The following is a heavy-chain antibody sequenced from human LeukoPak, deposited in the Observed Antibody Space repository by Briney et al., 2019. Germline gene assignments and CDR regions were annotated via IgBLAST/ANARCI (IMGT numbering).Heavy chain of an antibody. D-gene: IGHD3-10*01. CDR2: ISGSGGST. V-gene: IGHV3-23*01. Sequence: GGSLRLSCAASGFTFSSYGMSWVRQAPGKGLEWVSAISGSGGSTYYADSVKGRFTISRDNSKNTLYLQMNSLRAEDTAVYYCAKGSFGESHIYYYYYMDVWGKGTTVTVSS. CDR3: AKGSFGESHIYYYYYMDV. CDR1: GFTFSSYG. J-gene: IGHJ6*03.